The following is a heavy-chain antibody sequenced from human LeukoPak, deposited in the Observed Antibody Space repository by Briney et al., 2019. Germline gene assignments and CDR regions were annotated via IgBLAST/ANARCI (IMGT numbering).Heavy chain of an antibody. CDR1: GFTVNSNY. V-gene: IGHV3-53*01. CDR3: ARERIYFGSGRDLTDARLFYYYGMDI. D-gene: IGHD3-10*01. CDR2: LYSDGRT. J-gene: IGHJ6*02. Sequence: GGSLRLSCAASGFTVNSNYMNWVRQAPGKGLEWVSVLYSDGRTYYADSVKGRFTISRDNSKNTLYLQMNSLRAEDTAVYYCARERIYFGSGRDLTDARLFYYYGMDIWGQGTTVTVSS.